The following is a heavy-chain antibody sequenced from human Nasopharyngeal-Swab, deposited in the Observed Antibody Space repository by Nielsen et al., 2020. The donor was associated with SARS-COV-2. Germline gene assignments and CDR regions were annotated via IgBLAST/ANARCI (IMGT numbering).Heavy chain of an antibody. CDR2: IWYDGSNK. V-gene: IGHV3-33*01. CDR3: ATRGYSYGSVDY. CDR1: GFTFSSYG. J-gene: IGHJ4*02. Sequence: GGSLRLSCAASGFTFSSYGMHWVRQAPGKGLEWVAVIWYDGSNKYYADSVKGRFTISRDNSKNTLYLQMNSLRAEDTAVYYCATRGYSYGSVDYWGQGTLVTVSS. D-gene: IGHD5-18*01.